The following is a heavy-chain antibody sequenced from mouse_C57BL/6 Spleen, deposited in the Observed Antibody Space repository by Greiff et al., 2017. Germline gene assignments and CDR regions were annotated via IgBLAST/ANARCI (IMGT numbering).Heavy chain of an antibody. CDR2: INPNNGGT. Sequence: EVQLQQSGPELVKPGASVKISCKASGYTFTDYYMNWVKQSHGKSLEWIGDINPNNGGTSYNQKFKGKATLTVDKSSSTAYMELRSLTSEDSAVYYCARGYYYGSSQAWFAYWGQGTLVTVSA. J-gene: IGHJ3*01. CDR1: GYTFTDYY. D-gene: IGHD1-1*01. CDR3: ARGYYYGSSQAWFAY. V-gene: IGHV1-26*01.